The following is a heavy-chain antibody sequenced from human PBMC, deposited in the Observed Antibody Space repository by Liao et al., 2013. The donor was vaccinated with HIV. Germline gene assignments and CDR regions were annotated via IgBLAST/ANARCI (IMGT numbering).Heavy chain of an antibody. CDR3: ASAPGGSGPAPPXRTKNYYS. CDR2: VNHSGVA. D-gene: IGHD3-10*01. Sequence: QVQLQQWGAGLLKPSETLSLTCAVYGGSFSAYYWNWIRQVPGKGLEWIGEVNHSGVADYNPSLKSRVTISVDTSKNQISLKLTSVTPAETAIYYCASAPGGSGPAPPXRTKNYYS. CDR1: GGSFSAYY. J-gene: IGHJ6*01. V-gene: IGHV4-34*02.